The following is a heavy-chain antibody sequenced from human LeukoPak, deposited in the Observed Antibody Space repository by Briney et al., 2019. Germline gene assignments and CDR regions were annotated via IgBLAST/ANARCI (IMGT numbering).Heavy chain of an antibody. CDR2: IKEDGSDK. CDR3: VRESSVWVGPGIGRPLDV. CDR1: GFTFSSYW. J-gene: IGHJ6*04. D-gene: IGHD3-16*01. V-gene: IGHV3-7*01. Sequence: GGSLRLSCAASGFTFSSYWMSWVRQAPGRGLEWVANIKEDGSDKQYVDSVQGRFTISRDNAENSLYLQMNSLRAEDTAVYYCVRESSVWVGPGIGRPLDVWGKGTAVTVSS.